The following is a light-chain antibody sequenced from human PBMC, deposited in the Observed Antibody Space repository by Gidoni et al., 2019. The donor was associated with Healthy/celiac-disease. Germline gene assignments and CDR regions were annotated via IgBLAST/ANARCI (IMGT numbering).Light chain of an antibody. CDR1: QSISSY. CDR3: QQSYSTPRAYT. J-gene: IGKJ2*01. V-gene: IGKV1-39*01. CDR2: AAS. Sequence: DIQMPQSPSSLSASVGDRVTITCRASQSISSYLNWYQQKPGKAPTRLIYAASSLQSRVPSRFSGSGAGTDFTLTISSLQPEDFATYYCQQSYSTPRAYTFGQGTKLEIK.